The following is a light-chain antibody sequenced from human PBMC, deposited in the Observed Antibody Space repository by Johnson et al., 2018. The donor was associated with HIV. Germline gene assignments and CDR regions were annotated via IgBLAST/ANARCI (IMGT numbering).Light chain of an antibody. V-gene: IGLV1-51*02. CDR3: GTWDNSLSAYV. CDR1: NSNIGSNY. Sequence: QSVLTQPPSVSAAPGQKVTISCSGNNSNIGSNYVSWYQQLPGTAPKLLIYENNKRPSGIPARFSGSKSGTSATLGITGLQTGDEADYYCGTWDNSLSAYVFGTGTKVTVL. J-gene: IGLJ1*01. CDR2: ENN.